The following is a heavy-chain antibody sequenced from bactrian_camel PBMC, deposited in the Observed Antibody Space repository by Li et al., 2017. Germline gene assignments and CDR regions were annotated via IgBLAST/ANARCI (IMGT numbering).Heavy chain of an antibody. J-gene: IGHJ6*01. D-gene: IGHD5*01. CDR2: VDRSSSNT. V-gene: IGHV3S31*01. CDR1: GFTFSMYA. Sequence: VQLVESGGGLVQPGGSLRLSCAASGFTFTSGFTFSMYAMTWVRQAPGKGLEWVSGVDRSSSNTYYADSVKGRFTISRDNAKNTLYLQMSSLKTEDTAVNYCAREWSLPEEYGLGTWAFGYWGQGTQVTVS. CDR3: AREWSLPEEYGLGTWAFGY.